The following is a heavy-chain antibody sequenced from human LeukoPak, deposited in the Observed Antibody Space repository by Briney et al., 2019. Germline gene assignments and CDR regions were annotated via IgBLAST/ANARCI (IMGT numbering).Heavy chain of an antibody. V-gene: IGHV1-8*01. J-gene: IGHJ4*02. D-gene: IGHD3/OR15-3a*01. CDR3: VRDLGGGGL. Sequence: ASVKVSCKASGYTFTRYDINWVRQATGQGLEWMGWMNPISGKTGYAEDFQGRVNMTRDTSIGTAYIELSSLRADDTAVYYCVRDLGGGGLWGQGTLVTVSS. CDR1: GYTFTRYD. CDR2: MNPISGKT.